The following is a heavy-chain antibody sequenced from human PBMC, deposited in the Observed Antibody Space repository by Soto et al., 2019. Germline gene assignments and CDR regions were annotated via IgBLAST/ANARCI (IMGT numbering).Heavy chain of an antibody. CDR2: INHSGST. V-gene: IGHV4-34*01. D-gene: IGHD3-3*01. CDR1: GGSFSGYY. CDR3: ARGPYDFWSGYSAYVNYMDV. Sequence: PSETLSLTCAVYGGSFSGYYWSWIRQPPGKGLEWIGEINHSGSTNYNPSLKSRVTISVDTSKNQFPLKLSSVTAADTAVYYCARGPYDFWSGYSAYVNYMDVWGKGTTVTVSS. J-gene: IGHJ6*03.